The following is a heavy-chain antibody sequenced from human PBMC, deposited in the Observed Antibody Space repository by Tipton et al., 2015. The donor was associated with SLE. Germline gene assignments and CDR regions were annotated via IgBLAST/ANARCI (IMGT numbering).Heavy chain of an antibody. D-gene: IGHD2-21*01. V-gene: IGHV3-21*01. J-gene: IGHJ5*02. CDR3: ARSTGIGNWFDP. CDR2: ISSSSSYI. CDR1: GFTFSSYS. Sequence: GSLRLSCAASGFTFSSYSMNWVRQAPGKGLEWVSSISSSSSYIYYADSVKGRFTISRDNAKNSLYLQMNSLRAEETAVYYCARSTGIGNWFDPWGQGTLVTVSS.